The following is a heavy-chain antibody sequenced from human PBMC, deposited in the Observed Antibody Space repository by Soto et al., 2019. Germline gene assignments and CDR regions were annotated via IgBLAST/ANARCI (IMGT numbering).Heavy chain of an antibody. Sequence: SETLSLTCSVSGGSISSGDYYWSWIRQPPGKGLEWIGYMFYTGTTYYNPPLKSRITISMDTSKDQFSLRLTSVTAADTAEYHCARVVRFCSSPSCRGRNWFDPWGQGTRVTVSS. CDR2: MFYTGTT. V-gene: IGHV4-30-4*01. D-gene: IGHD2-2*01. CDR1: GGSISSGDYY. J-gene: IGHJ5*02. CDR3: ARVVRFCSSPSCRGRNWFDP.